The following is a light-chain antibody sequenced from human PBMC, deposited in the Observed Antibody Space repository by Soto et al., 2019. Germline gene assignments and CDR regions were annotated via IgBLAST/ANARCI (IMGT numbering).Light chain of an antibody. CDR1: HSINYN. CDR3: QQYKNWYT. CDR2: GAS. J-gene: IGKJ2*01. Sequence: EIVMTQSPATLSVSPGERVTPSCRASHSINYNLAGYQQKPGQAPMLLIQGASTRATGIPVRFSGSGSGTEFTLNISSLQYEDFAVYYCQQYKNWYTFGQGTKLEIK. V-gene: IGKV3-15*01.